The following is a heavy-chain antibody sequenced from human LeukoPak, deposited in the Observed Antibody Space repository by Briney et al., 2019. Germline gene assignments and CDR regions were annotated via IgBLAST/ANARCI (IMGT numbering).Heavy chain of an antibody. Sequence: PGGSLRLSCAASGFTFSSYSMSWVRQAPGKGLEWVSSISSSSSYIYYADSVKGRFTISRDNAKNSLYLQMNSLRAEDTAVYYCARDTRGYSSGGAFDYWGRGTLVTVSS. CDR3: ARDTRGYSSGGAFDY. D-gene: IGHD6-19*01. CDR1: GFTFSSYS. V-gene: IGHV3-21*01. J-gene: IGHJ4*02. CDR2: ISSSSSYI.